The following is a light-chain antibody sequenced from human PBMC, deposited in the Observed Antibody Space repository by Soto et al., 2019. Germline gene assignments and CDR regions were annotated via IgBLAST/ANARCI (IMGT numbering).Light chain of an antibody. CDR3: AEWDDRLNGPV. CDR1: SSKIGSNT. CDR2: SNN. Sequence: QSALTQPPSASGTPGQRVTISCSGSSSKIGSNTVNWYQQLPGTAPKLLIYSNNQRPSGVPDRFSGSKSGTSASLAISGLQSEDEADYYCAEWDDRLNGPVFGTGTKVTVL. V-gene: IGLV1-44*01. J-gene: IGLJ1*01.